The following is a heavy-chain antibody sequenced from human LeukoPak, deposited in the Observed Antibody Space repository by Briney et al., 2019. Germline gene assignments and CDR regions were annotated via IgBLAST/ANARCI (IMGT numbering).Heavy chain of an antibody. CDR1: GYTFTGYY. V-gene: IGHV1-2*04. Sequence: ASVKVSCKASGYTFTGYYMHWVRQAPGQGLEWMGWINPNCGGTNYAQKFQGWVTMTRDTSISTAYMELSRLRSDDTAVYYCARAAYSSSTSGIDYWGQGTLVTVSS. D-gene: IGHD6-6*01. CDR2: INPNCGGT. J-gene: IGHJ4*02. CDR3: ARAAYSSSTSGIDY.